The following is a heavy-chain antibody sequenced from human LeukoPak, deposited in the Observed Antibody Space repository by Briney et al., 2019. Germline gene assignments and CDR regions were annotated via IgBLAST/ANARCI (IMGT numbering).Heavy chain of an antibody. CDR2: TYYRSTWYN. J-gene: IGHJ5*02. D-gene: IGHD2-2*01. CDR1: GDRVSSNSVT. V-gene: IGHV6-1*01. CDR3: ARRLTQYDCFDP. Sequence: PSQTLSLTCAICGDRVSSNSVTWNWIRQSPSRGLESPVRTYYRSTWYNDYAVSVRGRITVNPDTSKNQFSLHLNSVTPEDTAVYYCARRLTQYDCFDPWGQGILVTVSS.